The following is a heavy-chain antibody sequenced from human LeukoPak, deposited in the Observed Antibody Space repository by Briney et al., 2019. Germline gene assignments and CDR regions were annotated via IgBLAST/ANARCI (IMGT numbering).Heavy chain of an antibody. D-gene: IGHD3-9*01. CDR1: GYTFTSYY. J-gene: IGHJ4*02. CDR2: INPSGGST. CDR3: ARSPDILTGENFDY. Sequence: ASVKVSCKASGYTFTSYYMHWVRQAPGQGLEWMGIINPSGGSTSYAQKFQGRVTMTRDMSTSTVYMELSRLRSDDTAVFYCARSPDILTGENFDYWGQGTLVTVSS. V-gene: IGHV1-46*01.